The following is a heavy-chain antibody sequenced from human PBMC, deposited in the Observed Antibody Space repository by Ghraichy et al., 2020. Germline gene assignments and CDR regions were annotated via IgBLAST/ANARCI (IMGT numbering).Heavy chain of an antibody. J-gene: IGHJ4*02. CDR1: GGSFSGYY. CDR2: INHSGST. CDR3: ARVTLRAAGARVDY. Sequence: SETLSLTCAVYGGSFSGYYWSWIRQPPGKGLEWIGEINHSGSTNYNPSLKSRVTISVDTSKNQFSLKLSSVTAADTAVYYCARVTLRAAGARVDYGGQVTLVTVSX. V-gene: IGHV4-34*01. D-gene: IGHD6-13*01.